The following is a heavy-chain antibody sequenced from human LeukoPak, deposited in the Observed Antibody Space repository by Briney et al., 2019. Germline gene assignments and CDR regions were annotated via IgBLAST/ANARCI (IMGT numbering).Heavy chain of an antibody. D-gene: IGHD2-2*01. V-gene: IGHV3-NL1*01. CDR1: GFTFSDYY. Sequence: GGSLRLSCAVSGFTFSDYYMRWVRQAPGKGLEWVSFIRSGGSNIYHADSVKGRFTISRDNAENTLFLQMNSLRAEDTAVYYCANLEVYFVVLPAAMRGWTDYWGQGSLVTVSS. CDR3: ANLEVYFVVLPAAMRGWTDY. CDR2: IRSGGSNI. J-gene: IGHJ4*02.